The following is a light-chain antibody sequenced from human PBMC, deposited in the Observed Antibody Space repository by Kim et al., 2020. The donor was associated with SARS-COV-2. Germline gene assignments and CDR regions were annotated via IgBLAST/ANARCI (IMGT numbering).Light chain of an antibody. CDR3: KVWDSRSDGAI. CDR1: NIGSQS. CDR2: YDS. J-gene: IGLJ2*01. V-gene: IGLV3-21*04. Sequence: SYELTQPPSVSVAPGKTASITCGGNNIGSQSVHWYQQKPGQTPVVVLYYDSDRPSGIPQRFSASKSGNTATLTITRVEAGDEADYYCKVWDSRSDGAIFG.